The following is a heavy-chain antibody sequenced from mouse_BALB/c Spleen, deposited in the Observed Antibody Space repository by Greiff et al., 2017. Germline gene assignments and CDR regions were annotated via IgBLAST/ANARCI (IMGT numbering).Heavy chain of an antibody. CDR1: GFTFSSYG. CDR2: INSNGGST. D-gene: IGHD2-4*01. J-gene: IGHJ2*01. CDR3: ARGINFDY. Sequence: DVKLVESGGGLVQPGGSLKLSCAASGFTFSSYGMSWVRQTPDKRLELVATINSNGGSTYYPDSVKGRFTISRDNAKNTLYLQMSSLKSEDTAMYYCARGINFDYWGQGTTLTVSS. V-gene: IGHV5-6-3*01.